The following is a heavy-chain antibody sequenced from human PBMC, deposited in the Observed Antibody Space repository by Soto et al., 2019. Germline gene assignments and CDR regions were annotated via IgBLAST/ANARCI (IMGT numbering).Heavy chain of an antibody. Sequence: EVQLVESGGVVVQPGGSLRLSCAASGFTFDDYTMHWVRQAPGKGLEWVSLISWDGGSTYYADSVKGRFTISRDNSKNSLYLQMNSLRTEDTGMYYCAKGLVVTAILTYFDYWGQGTLVTVSS. CDR1: GFTFDDYT. V-gene: IGHV3-43*01. J-gene: IGHJ4*02. CDR2: ISWDGGST. D-gene: IGHD2-21*02. CDR3: AKGLVVTAILTYFDY.